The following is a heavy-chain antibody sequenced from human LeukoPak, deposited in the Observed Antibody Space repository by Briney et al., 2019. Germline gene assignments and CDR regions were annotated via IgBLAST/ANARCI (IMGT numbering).Heavy chain of an antibody. D-gene: IGHD3-22*01. V-gene: IGHV4-38-2*02. CDR2: IYHSGTT. J-gene: IGHJ4*02. Sequence: PSETLSLTCTVSGYSMSSAYYWGWIRQPPGKGLEWIGSIYHSGTTYYNPYLKSRVTISVDTSKNQFSPRLRSVTAADTAVYYCARDRDYYNDVMGSFPPLDSWGQGALVTVSS. CDR3: ARDRDYYNDVMGSFPPLDS. CDR1: GYSMSSAYY.